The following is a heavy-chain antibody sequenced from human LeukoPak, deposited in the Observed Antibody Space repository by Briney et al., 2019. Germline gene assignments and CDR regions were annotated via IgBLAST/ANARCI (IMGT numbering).Heavy chain of an antibody. Sequence: SETLSLTCTVSGGSISSGDYYWSWIRQPPGKGLEWIGYIYYSRSTYYNPSLKSRVTISVDTSKNQFSLKLSSVTAADTAVYHCARLARRAYCGGDCYSWGQGTLVTVSS. CDR1: GGSISSGDYY. J-gene: IGHJ4*02. D-gene: IGHD2-21*02. V-gene: IGHV4-30-4*01. CDR2: IYYSRST. CDR3: ARLARRAYCGGDCYS.